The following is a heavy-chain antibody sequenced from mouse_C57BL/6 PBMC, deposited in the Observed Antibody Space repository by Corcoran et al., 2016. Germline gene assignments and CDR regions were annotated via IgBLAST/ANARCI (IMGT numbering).Heavy chain of an antibody. J-gene: IGHJ2*01. CDR1: GFNIKNTY. CDR2: IDPANGNT. V-gene: IGHV14-3*01. CDR3: ARVYDGNYYFDY. Sequence: EVQLQQSVAELVRPGASVKLSCTASGFNIKNTYMQWVKQRPEQGLEWIGRIDPANGNTKYAPNFQGKATITADTSSNTAYLQLSSLTSEDTAIYYCARVYDGNYYFDYWGQGTTLTVSS. D-gene: IGHD2-1*01.